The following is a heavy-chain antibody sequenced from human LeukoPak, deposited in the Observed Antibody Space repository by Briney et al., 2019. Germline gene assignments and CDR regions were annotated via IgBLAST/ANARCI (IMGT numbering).Heavy chain of an antibody. CDR1: GFTFSSYS. CDR3: AREGIQLWLRGEGYDY. J-gene: IGHJ4*02. Sequence: KSGGSLRLSCAASGFTFSSYSMNWVRQAPGKGLEWVSSISSSSSYIYYADSVKGRFTISRDNAKNSLYLQMNSLRAEDTAVYYCAREGIQLWLRGEGYDYWGQGTLVTVSS. V-gene: IGHV3-21*01. D-gene: IGHD5-18*01. CDR2: ISSSSSYI.